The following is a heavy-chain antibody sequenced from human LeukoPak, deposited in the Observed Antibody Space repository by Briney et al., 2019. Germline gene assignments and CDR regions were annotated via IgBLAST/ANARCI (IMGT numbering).Heavy chain of an antibody. D-gene: IGHD6-6*01. V-gene: IGHV4-59*01. Sequence: SETLSLTCTVSGGSISSYYWSWIQQPPGKGLEWIGYIYYSGSTNYNPSLKSRVTISVDTSKNQFSLKLSSVTAADTAVYYCARVGAARPRYYYYYMDVWGKGTTVTVSS. CDR2: IYYSGST. CDR1: GGSISSYY. CDR3: ARVGAARPRYYYYYMDV. J-gene: IGHJ6*03.